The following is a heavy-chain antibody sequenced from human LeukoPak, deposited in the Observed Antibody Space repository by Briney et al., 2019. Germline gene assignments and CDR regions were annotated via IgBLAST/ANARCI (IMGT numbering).Heavy chain of an antibody. CDR3: ARDSSGWPY. CDR2: ISGSGGST. D-gene: IGHD6-19*01. CDR1: GFSFSSYG. J-gene: IGHJ4*02. Sequence: GGSLRLSCAASGFSFSSYGMSWVRQAPGKGLEWVSAISGSGGSTYYADSVKGRFTISRDNSKNTLYLQMNSLRAEDTAVYSCARDSSGWPYWGQGTLVTVSS. V-gene: IGHV3-23*01.